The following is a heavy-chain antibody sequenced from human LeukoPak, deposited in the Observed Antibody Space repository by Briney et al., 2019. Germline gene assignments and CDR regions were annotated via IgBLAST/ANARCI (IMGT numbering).Heavy chain of an antibody. CDR1: GGSISSYY. J-gene: IGHJ4*02. Sequence: TSETLSLTCTVSGGSISSYYWSWIRQPPGKGLEWIGYIYYSGSTNYNPSLKSRVTISVDTSKNQFSLKLSSVTAADTAVYYCARSLWFGDSFDYWGQGTLVTVSS. V-gene: IGHV4-59*01. CDR2: IYYSGST. D-gene: IGHD3-10*01. CDR3: ARSLWFGDSFDY.